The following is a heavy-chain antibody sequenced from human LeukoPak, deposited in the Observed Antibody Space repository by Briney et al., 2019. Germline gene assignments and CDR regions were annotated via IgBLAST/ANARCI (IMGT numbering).Heavy chain of an antibody. D-gene: IGHD3-10*01. J-gene: IGHJ3*02. Sequence: PSQTLSLTCTVSGGSISSGGYYWSWIRQHPGKGLEWIGYIYYSGSTYYNPSLKSRVTISVDTSKNQFSLKLSSVTAADTAVYYRGRGLRSGGANAFDIWGQGTMVTVSS. CDR1: GGSISSGGYY. V-gene: IGHV4-31*03. CDR2: IYYSGST. CDR3: GRGLRSGGANAFDI.